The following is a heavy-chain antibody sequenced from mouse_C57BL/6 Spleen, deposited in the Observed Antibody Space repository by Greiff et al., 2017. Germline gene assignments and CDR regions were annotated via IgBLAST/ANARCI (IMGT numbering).Heavy chain of an antibody. V-gene: IGHV1-82*01. CDR2: IYPGDGDT. Sequence: QVQLQQSGPELVQPGASVKISCKASGYAFSSSWMNWVKQRPGKGLEWIGRIYPGDGDTNYNGKFKGKATLTADKSSSTAYMQLSSLTSEDSAVYFCAFSPLYYAMDYWGQGTSVTVSS. J-gene: IGHJ4*01. CDR3: AFSPLYYAMDY. CDR1: GYAFSSSW.